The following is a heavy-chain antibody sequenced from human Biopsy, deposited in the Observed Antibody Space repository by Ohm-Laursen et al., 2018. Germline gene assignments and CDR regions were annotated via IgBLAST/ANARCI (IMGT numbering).Heavy chain of an antibody. CDR3: ARDIMNRIAGLVARSDVFDV. Sequence: ASVKVSCKGSGYAVNDYFLHWLRQAPGQGPEWMGWISPNSGGTNYAQKFQGRVTMTTDTSTSTVYLELRRLISYETAVYYCARDIMNRIAGLVARSDVFDVWGQGTLVTVSS. D-gene: IGHD3-16*01. CDR2: ISPNSGGT. J-gene: IGHJ3*01. V-gene: IGHV1-2*02. CDR1: GYAVNDYF.